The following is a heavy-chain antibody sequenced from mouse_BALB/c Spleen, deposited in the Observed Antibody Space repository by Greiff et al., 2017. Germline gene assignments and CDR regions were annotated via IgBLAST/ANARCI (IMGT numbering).Heavy chain of an antibody. Sequence: VQLQQSGTVLARPGASVKMSCKASGYTFTSYWMHWVKQRPGQGLEWIGAIYPVNSDTSYNQKFKGKAKLTAVTSTSTAYMELSSLTNEDSAVYYCTRLGYGSKYAMDYWGQGTSVTVSS. CDR3: TRLGYGSKYAMDY. V-gene: IGHV1-5*01. CDR1: GYTFTSYW. D-gene: IGHD1-1*01. CDR2: IYPVNSDT. J-gene: IGHJ4*01.